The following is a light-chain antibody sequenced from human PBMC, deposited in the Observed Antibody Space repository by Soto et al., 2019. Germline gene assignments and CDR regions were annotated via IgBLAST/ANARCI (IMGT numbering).Light chain of an antibody. Sequence: DIVLTQSPVTLSLSPGERATLYFRASQSVSSNHLAWYQQKPGQAPRLLIYGGSSRATGIPVRFSGSGSETDFTLTITRLEPEDFAMYYCQQYSSSRTFGQGTKVDIK. CDR1: QSVSSNH. V-gene: IGKV3-20*01. CDR2: GGS. J-gene: IGKJ1*01. CDR3: QQYSSSRT.